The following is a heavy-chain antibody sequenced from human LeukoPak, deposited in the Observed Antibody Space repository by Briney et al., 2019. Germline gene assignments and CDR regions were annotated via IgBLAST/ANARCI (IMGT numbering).Heavy chain of an antibody. V-gene: IGHV4-59*01. Sequence: SETLSLTCSVSDDSITMYYWTWIRQPPGKGLEWIGYVDHTGSTNFNPSLNGRVSISGDTSKNLFSLRLRSVTAADTAVYFCARGRVSSSTWYSTYYYYFYMDVWGKGTTVTVSS. CDR3: ARGRVSSSTWYSTYYYYFYMDV. CDR2: VDHTGST. D-gene: IGHD4-11*01. J-gene: IGHJ6*03. CDR1: DDSITMYY.